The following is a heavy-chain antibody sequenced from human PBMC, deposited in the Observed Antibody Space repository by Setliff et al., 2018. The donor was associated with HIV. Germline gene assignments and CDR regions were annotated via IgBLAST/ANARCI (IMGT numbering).Heavy chain of an antibody. V-gene: IGHV4-39*01. CDR3: ARQDYYYDSSGYYRWWEPFSWYFDL. D-gene: IGHD3-22*01. CDR2: IYYSGSA. CDR1: RDSIRNGAYY. Sequence: SETLSLTCTVSRDSIRNGAYYWGWIRQPPGKGLEWIGSIYYSGSAYYNPSLKSRVTISVDTSKNQFSLKLSSVTATDTAVYYCARQDYYYDSSGYYRWWEPFSWYFDLWGRGTLVTVSS. J-gene: IGHJ2*01.